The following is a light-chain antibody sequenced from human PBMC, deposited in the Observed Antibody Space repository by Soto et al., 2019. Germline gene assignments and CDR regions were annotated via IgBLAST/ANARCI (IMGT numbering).Light chain of an antibody. CDR2: GNN. CDR3: AAWDDSLNAYV. J-gene: IGLJ1*01. Sequence: QSVLTQAPSASGTPGQRVTLSCSGSTSNIGTNVVNWYQQLPGAAPRLLISGNNQRPSGVPDRFSDSKSGTSASLAISGLQPEDEADYYCAAWDDSLNAYVFGTGTKLTVL. V-gene: IGLV1-44*01. CDR1: TSNIGTNV.